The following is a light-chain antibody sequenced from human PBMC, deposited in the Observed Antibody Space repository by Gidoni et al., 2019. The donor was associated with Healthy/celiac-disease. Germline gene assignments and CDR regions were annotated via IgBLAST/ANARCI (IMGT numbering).Light chain of an antibody. CDR3: QQYGSSPYT. Sequence: EIVLTQSPGTLSLSPGERATLSCRASQSVSSSYLAWYQQKPGQAPRLLIYGASSRATGIPDRFSGSGSGTDFTLTISRLEPEDFAVYYCQQYGSSPYTFVXRXPSWRSN. J-gene: IGKJ2*01. CDR2: GAS. CDR1: QSVSSSY. V-gene: IGKV3-20*01.